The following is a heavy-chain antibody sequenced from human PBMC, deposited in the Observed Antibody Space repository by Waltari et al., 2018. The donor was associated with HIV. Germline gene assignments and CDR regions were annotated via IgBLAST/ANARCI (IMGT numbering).Heavy chain of an antibody. V-gene: IGHV4-39*01. Sequence: QLQLQESGPGLVKPSETLSLTCTVSGGSISSSSYYWGWIRQPPGKGLEWIGNIYYSGSTYYSPSLKSRGTMSVGTSKSQFSLKLRSVTAADTAVYYCARLEIDNSGYYYDDHWGQGTLVTVSS. J-gene: IGHJ4*02. CDR3: ARLEIDNSGYYYDDH. D-gene: IGHD3-22*01. CDR2: IYYSGST. CDR1: GGSISSSSYY.